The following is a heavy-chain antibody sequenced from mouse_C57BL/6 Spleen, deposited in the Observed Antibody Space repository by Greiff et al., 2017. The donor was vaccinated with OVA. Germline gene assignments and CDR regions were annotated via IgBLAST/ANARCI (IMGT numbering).Heavy chain of an antibody. CDR2: IYPGSGNT. Sequence: QVQLKESGAELVRPGASVKLSCKASGYTFTDYYINWVKQRPGQGLEWIARIYPGSGNTYYNEKFKGKATLTAEKSSSTAYMQLSSLTSEDSAVYFCARKVYGNYDWYFDVWGTGTTVTVSS. V-gene: IGHV1-76*01. J-gene: IGHJ1*03. CDR1: GYTFTDYY. CDR3: ARKVYGNYDWYFDV. D-gene: IGHD2-1*01.